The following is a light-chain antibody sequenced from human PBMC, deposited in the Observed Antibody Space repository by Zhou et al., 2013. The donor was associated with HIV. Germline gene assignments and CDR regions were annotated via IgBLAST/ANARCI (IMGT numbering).Light chain of an antibody. Sequence: EIVLTQSPGTLSLSPGERATLSCRVSQTISTSYLAWYQQKPGQAPRLLIYGTSSRAAGIPGRFGGWGTGTDFTLTISRLEPEDSAVYYCQQYGDSQFTFGPGTKVHIK. CDR3: QQYGDSQFT. CDR1: QTISTSY. CDR2: GTS. J-gene: IGKJ3*01. V-gene: IGKV3-20*01.